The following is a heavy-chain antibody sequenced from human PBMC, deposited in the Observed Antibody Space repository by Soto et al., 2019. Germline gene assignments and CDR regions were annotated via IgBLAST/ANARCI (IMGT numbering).Heavy chain of an antibody. V-gene: IGHV1-69*12. J-gene: IGHJ5*02. CDR1: GGTFSSYA. CDR2: IIPIFGTA. D-gene: IGHD5-18*01. Sequence: QVQLVQSGAEVKKPGSSVKVSCKASGGTFSSYAISWVRQAPGQGLEWMGGIIPIFGTANYAQKFQGRVTITADESTSTAYMELSSLRSEDTAVYYCGITGTGYSYGSSWFDPWGQGTLVTVSS. CDR3: GITGTGYSYGSSWFDP.